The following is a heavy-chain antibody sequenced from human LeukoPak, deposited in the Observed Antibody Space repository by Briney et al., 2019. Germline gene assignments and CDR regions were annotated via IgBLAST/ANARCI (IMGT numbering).Heavy chain of an antibody. CDR3: AREGVGYPAVSAI. CDR1: GFTVRIHY. CDR2: FYSGGST. D-gene: IGHD2-15*01. Sequence: GGSLRLSYAVSGFTVRIHYKIWVRQAPGKGLEWVSVFYSGGSTYYADSVKGRFTSSRDNAKNTLYLQMNSLRAEDTAVYYCAREGVGYPAVSAIGGQGTMVTVSS. V-gene: IGHV3-53*01. J-gene: IGHJ3*02.